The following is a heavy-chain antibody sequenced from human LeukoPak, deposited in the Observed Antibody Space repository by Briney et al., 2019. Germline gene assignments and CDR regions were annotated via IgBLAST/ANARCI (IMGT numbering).Heavy chain of an antibody. CDR2: IYYSDST. Sequence: ASETLSLTCTVSGGSINNYFWSWIRQPPGKGLECIAYIYYSDSTNYKPSLKSRVTVSVDTSKNQFSLKLSSVTAADTAVYYCARVVYYDILTGYYNVWAFDIWGQGTMVTVSS. CDR1: GGSINNYF. J-gene: IGHJ3*02. V-gene: IGHV4-59*01. D-gene: IGHD3-9*01. CDR3: ARVVYYDILTGYYNVWAFDI.